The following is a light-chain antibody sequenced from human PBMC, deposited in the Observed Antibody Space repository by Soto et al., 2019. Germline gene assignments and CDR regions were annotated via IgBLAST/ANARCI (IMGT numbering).Light chain of an antibody. V-gene: IGLV2-8*01. CDR2: EVS. CDR3: CSKAGSNNVR. J-gene: IGLJ2*01. Sequence: QSALTQTPSASGSPGQSVTISCTGTSSDAGGYKFVSWYQQHPGKAPKLMIYEVSKRPSGVPDRFSGSKSGNTASLTVSGLQAEDGADYYCCSKAGSNNVRFGGGTKVPVL. CDR1: SSDAGGYKF.